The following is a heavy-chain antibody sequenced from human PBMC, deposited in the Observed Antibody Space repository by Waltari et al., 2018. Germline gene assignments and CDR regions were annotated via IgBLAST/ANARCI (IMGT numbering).Heavy chain of an antibody. CDR2: IYYSGST. Sequence: QLQLQESGPGLVKPSETLSLTCTVSGGSISSSSYYWGWIRQPPGKGLEWIGSIYYSGSTYYNPSLKMRVTMSVDTSKNQFSLKLSSVTAADTAGYYCAKSKQWLDIRHDAFDIWGQGTMVTVSS. CDR1: GGSISSSSYY. V-gene: IGHV4-39*07. J-gene: IGHJ3*02. D-gene: IGHD6-19*01. CDR3: AKSKQWLDIRHDAFDI.